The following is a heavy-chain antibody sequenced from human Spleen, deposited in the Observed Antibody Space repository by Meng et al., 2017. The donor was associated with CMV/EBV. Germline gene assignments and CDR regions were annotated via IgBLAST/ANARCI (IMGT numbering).Heavy chain of an antibody. CDR3: ARVTGIIIPHAFDI. J-gene: IGHJ3*02. V-gene: IGHV4-38-2*02. CDR1: GYSISSGYY. Sequence: SETLSLTCTVSGYSISSGYYWGWIRQPPGKGLEWIGSIYYSGSTYYNPSLKSRVTISVDTSKNQFSLKLSSVTAADTAVYYCARVTGIIIPHAFDIWGQGTMVTVSS. D-gene: IGHD7-27*01. CDR2: IYYSGST.